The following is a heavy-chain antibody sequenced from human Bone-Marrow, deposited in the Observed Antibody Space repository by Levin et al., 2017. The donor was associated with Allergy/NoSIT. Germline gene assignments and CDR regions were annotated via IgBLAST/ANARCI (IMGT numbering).Heavy chain of an antibody. CDR1: GISMDNNY. CDR3: ARITRRETGLPDAFDV. CDR2: IYDSGTT. J-gene: IGHJ3*01. V-gene: IGHV4-59*01. D-gene: IGHD2-2*01. Sequence: SSETLSLICDVSGISMDNNYWTWIRQPPGKGLEWIGYIYDSGTTRYNPYLKSRVTISADKSKKNFSLKLTSVTAADTAVYYCARITRRETGLPDAFDVWGQGTMVTVSS.